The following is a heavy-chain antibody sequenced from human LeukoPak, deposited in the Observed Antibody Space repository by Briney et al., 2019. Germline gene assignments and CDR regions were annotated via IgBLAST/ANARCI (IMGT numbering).Heavy chain of an antibody. D-gene: IGHD6-19*01. CDR2: ISTYNGDT. Sequence: ASVKVSCKASGYTFTTHAISWVRQAPGQGLGWMGWISTYNGDTNYAQKFQGRVTVTTDRSTSTAYMELRSLRSDDTAVYYCARDPSNTSGWKIYCDYWGQGTLVTVSS. J-gene: IGHJ4*02. CDR3: ARDPSNTSGWKIYCDY. V-gene: IGHV1-18*01. CDR1: GYTFTTHA.